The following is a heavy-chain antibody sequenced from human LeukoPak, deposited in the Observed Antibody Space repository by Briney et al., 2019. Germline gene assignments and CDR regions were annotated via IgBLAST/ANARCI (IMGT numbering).Heavy chain of an antibody. CDR1: GYTFTGYY. CDR3: ARDGPVAGTNDY. D-gene: IGHD6-19*01. V-gene: IGHV1-2*02. CDR2: INPNSGGT. Sequence: SVNVSCKASGYTFTGYYIHGVRQAPGQGREWMGWINPNSGGTNYAQKFQGRVTMTRDTSISTAYMELSRLRSDDTAVYYCARDGPVAGTNDYWGQGTLVTVSS. J-gene: IGHJ4*02.